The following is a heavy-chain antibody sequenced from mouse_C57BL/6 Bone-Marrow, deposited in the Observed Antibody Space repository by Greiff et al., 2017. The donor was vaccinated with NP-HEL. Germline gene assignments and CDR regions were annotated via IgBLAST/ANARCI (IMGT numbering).Heavy chain of an antibody. D-gene: IGHD2-1*01. CDR3: ARKGDGNPAWFAY. J-gene: IGHJ3*01. V-gene: IGHV1-52*01. CDR2: IDPSDSET. Sequence: QVQLKQPGAELVRPGSSVKLSCKASGYTFTSYWMHWVKQRPIQGLEWIGNIDPSDSETHYNQKFKDKATLTVDKSSSTAYMQLSSLTSEDSAVYYCARKGDGNPAWFAYWGQGTLVTVSA. CDR1: GYTFTSYW.